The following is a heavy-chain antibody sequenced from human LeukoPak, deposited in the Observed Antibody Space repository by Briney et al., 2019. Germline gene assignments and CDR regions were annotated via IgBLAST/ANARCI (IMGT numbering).Heavy chain of an antibody. Sequence: ASGPTLVNPTQTLTLTCTFSGFSLSTSGVGVGWIRQPPGKALEWLALIYWNDDNRYSPSLKSRLTITKDTSKNQVVLTMTKMDPVDTATYYCAHYGDYRFMYYFDYWGQGALITVSS. V-gene: IGHV2-5*01. CDR1: GFSLSTSGVG. D-gene: IGHD4-17*01. J-gene: IGHJ4*02. CDR2: IYWNDDN. CDR3: AHYGDYRFMYYFDY.